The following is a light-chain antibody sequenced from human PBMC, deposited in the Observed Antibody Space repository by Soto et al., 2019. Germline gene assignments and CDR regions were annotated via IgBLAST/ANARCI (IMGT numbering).Light chain of an antibody. CDR2: LGS. V-gene: IGKV2-28*01. CDR1: QSLLHSNGYNY. J-gene: IGKJ1*01. Sequence: DIVMTQSPLSLTVTPGEPASISCRSSQSLLHSNGYNYLDWYLQKPGQSPQLLIYLGSNRASGVPGRFSGSGSGRDFTLKISRVEAEDVGVYYCMQALQTRTFGQGTKVDIK. CDR3: MQALQTRT.